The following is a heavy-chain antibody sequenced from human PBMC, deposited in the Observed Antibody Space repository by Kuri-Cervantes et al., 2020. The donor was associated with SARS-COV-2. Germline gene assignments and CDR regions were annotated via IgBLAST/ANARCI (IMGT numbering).Heavy chain of an antibody. D-gene: IGHD3-3*01. J-gene: IGHJ4*02. Sequence: GESLKISCAVSGFTVSSYGMNWVRQAPGKGPEWVSHISSSGSTIYYADSVKGRFTISRDNAKNSLYLQMNSLRAEDTAVYYCASYDDYNYYFDYWGQGTLVTVSS. V-gene: IGHV3-48*03. CDR2: ISSSGSTI. CDR3: ASYDDYNYYFDY. CDR1: GFTVSSYG.